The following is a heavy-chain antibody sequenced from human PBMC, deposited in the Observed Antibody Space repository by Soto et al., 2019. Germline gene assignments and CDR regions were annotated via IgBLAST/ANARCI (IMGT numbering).Heavy chain of an antibody. V-gene: IGHV4-34*01. CDR1: GGSFSGYY. Sequence: SETLSLTCAVYGGSFSGYYWSWIRQPPGKGLEWIGEINHSGSTNYNPSLKSRVTISVDTSKNQFPLKLSSVTAADTAVYYCARGPLGYYYGSGAGFDYWGQGTLVTVSS. CDR2: INHSGST. J-gene: IGHJ4*02. D-gene: IGHD3-10*01. CDR3: ARGPLGYYYGSGAGFDY.